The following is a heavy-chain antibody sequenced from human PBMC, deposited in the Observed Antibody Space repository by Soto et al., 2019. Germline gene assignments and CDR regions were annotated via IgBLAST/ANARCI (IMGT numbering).Heavy chain of an antibody. CDR3: ARDLRRSEGRTTGY. D-gene: IGHD1-7*01. Sequence: QVQLVQSGAEVKKPGASVKVSCKASGYTFSSHGISWVRQAPGQGLEWMGWINPNSGGTNYAQKFQGRVTMTRDTSISTAYMELSRLRSDDTAVYYCARDLRRSEGRTTGYWGQGTLVTVSS. V-gene: IGHV1-2*02. J-gene: IGHJ4*02. CDR1: GYTFSSHG. CDR2: INPNSGGT.